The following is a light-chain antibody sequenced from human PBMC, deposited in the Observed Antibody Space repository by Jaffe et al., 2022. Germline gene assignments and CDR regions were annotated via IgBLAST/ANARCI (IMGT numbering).Light chain of an antibody. CDR3: QQSHSSPWT. V-gene: IGKV1-39*01. CDR1: EIIRKL. CDR2: STS. Sequence: DNRLTQSPSSLSASVGDRVTITCRANEIIRKLLNWYQQKPGKAPKLLIYSTSTLQIGVPSRFSGSGSGTEYTLTISSLQPDDFATYYCQQSHSSPWTFGQGTKVEIK. J-gene: IGKJ1*01.